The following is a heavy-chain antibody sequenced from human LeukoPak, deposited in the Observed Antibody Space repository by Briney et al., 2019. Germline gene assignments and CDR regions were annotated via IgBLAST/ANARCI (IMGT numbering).Heavy chain of an antibody. V-gene: IGHV1-2*02. Sequence: GASVKVSCKASGYTFTGYYMHWVRQAPGQGLEWMGWINPNSGGTNYAQKFQGRVTMTRDTSISTAYMELSRLRSDDTAVYYCARDKGLATMVRGVMEDDAFDIWGQGTMVTVSS. CDR3: ARDKGLATMVRGVMEDDAFDI. CDR2: INPNSGGT. CDR1: GYTFTGYY. D-gene: IGHD3-10*01. J-gene: IGHJ3*02.